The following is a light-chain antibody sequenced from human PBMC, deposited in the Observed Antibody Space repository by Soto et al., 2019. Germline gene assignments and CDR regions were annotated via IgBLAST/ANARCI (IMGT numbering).Light chain of an antibody. J-gene: IGLJ3*02. CDR2: EVS. CDR1: SSDIGLYNY. Sequence: QSVLTQPPSASGSPGQSVTISCAGTSSDIGLYNYVSWYQHHPGKAPRLIIYEVSKRPSGVTDRFSGSKSGNTASLTVSGLQAEDEPDYYCSSYAVDINVDVFGGGTKLTVL. CDR3: SSYAVDINVDV. V-gene: IGLV2-8*01.